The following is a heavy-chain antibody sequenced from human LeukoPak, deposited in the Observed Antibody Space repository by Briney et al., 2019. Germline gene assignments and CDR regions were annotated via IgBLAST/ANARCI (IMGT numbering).Heavy chain of an antibody. V-gene: IGHV3-23*01. CDR2: ISGSGGST. D-gene: IGHD1-26*01. J-gene: IGHJ4*02. CDR3: AKGGVSVWSGSYY. Sequence: PGGSLRLSCAASGFTFSNHAMSWVRQPPGKGLEWVSSISGSGGSTYYADSVKGRFTISRDNSKNTLYLQMNSLRAEDAAVYYCAKGGVSVWSGSYYWGQGILVTVSS. CDR1: GFTFSNHA.